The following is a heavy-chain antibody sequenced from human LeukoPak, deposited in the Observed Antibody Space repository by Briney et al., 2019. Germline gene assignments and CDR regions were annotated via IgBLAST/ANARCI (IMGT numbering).Heavy chain of an antibody. CDR3: ATSARSQYDYYGSDPGVLLFDP. CDR2: ISAYNGNT. CDR1: GYTFTSYG. V-gene: IGHV1-18*01. Sequence: GASVKVSCKASGYTFTSYGISWVRQAPGQGLEWMGWISAYNGNTNYAQKLQGRVTMTTDTSTSTAYMELSSLRSEDTAVYYCATSARSQYDYYGSDPGVLLFDPWGQGTLVTVSS. J-gene: IGHJ5*02. D-gene: IGHD3-10*01.